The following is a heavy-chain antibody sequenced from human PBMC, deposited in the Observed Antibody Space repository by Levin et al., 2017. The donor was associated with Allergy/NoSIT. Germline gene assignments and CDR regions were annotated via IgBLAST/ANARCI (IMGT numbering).Heavy chain of an antibody. J-gene: IGHJ6*02. D-gene: IGHD3-16*02. CDR1: GGSISSGGYY. CDR3: ASGVTLSMITFGGVIPYGMDV. Sequence: PSETLSLTCTVSGGSISSGGYYWSWIRQHPGKGLEWIGYIYYSGSTYYNPSLKSRVTISVDTSKNQFSLKLSSVTAADTAVYYCASGVTLSMITFGGVIPYGMDVWGQGTTVTVSS. V-gene: IGHV4-31*02. CDR2: IYYSGST.